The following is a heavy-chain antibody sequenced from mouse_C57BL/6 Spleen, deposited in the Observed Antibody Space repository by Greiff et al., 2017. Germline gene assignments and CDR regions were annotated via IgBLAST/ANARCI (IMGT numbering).Heavy chain of an antibody. CDR2: IDPSDSYT. CDR3: ASGELRLPDY. J-gene: IGHJ2*01. D-gene: IGHD3-2*02. CDR1: GYTFTSYW. Sequence: QVQLQQPGAELVKPGASVKLSCKASGYTFTSYWMQWVKQRPGQGLEWIGEIDPSDSYTNYNHKFKGKATLAVDTSSSTAYMQLSSLTSEDSAVYYCASGELRLPDYWGQGTTLTVSS. V-gene: IGHV1-50*01.